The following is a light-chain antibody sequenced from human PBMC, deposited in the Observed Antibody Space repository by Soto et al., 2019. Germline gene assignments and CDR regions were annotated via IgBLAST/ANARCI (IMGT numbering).Light chain of an antibody. J-gene: IGKJ4*01. Sequence: EIVLTQYPGTLSLSPGERATLSCRASQSITNNYLAWYQQKAGRAHRLLIYGATSRATGIPDRFSGSGSGTDFTLTISRLEPEDFAMYYCQQYGYLVTFGGGTKVDIK. V-gene: IGKV3-20*01. CDR2: GAT. CDR1: QSITNNY. CDR3: QQYGYLVT.